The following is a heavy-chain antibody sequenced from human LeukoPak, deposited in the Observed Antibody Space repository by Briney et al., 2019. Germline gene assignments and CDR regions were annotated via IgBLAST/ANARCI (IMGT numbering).Heavy chain of an antibody. CDR3: ARRSLNYYDSSGYYFDY. CDR1: GYSFTSYW. J-gene: IGHJ4*02. CDR2: IYPGDSDT. D-gene: IGHD3-22*01. V-gene: IGHV5-51*01. Sequence: GESLKISCKGSGYSFTSYWIGWVRQMPGKGLEWMGIIYPGDSDTRYSPSFQGQVTISADKSISTAYLQWSSLKASDTAMYYCARRSLNYYDSSGYYFDYWGQGTLVTVSS.